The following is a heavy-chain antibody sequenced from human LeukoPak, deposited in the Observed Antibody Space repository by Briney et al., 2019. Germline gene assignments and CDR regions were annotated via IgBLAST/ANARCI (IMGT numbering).Heavy chain of an antibody. J-gene: IGHJ6*02. CDR1: GFTFSSYS. Sequence: GGSLRLSCAASGFTFSSYSMNWVRQAPGKGLEWVSSISSSSSYIYYADSVKGRFTISRDNAKNSLYLQMNSLRAEDTAVYYCARFSPTVTTYYYYYYGMDVWGQGTTVTVSS. V-gene: IGHV3-21*01. CDR3: ARFSPTVTTYYYYYYGMDV. CDR2: ISSSSSYI. D-gene: IGHD4-17*01.